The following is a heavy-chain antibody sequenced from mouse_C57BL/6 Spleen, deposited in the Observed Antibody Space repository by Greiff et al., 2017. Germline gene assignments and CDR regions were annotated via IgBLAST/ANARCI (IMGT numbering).Heavy chain of an antibody. CDR2: IYPGDGDT. J-gene: IGHJ3*01. D-gene: IGHD2-5*01. Sequence: LVEPGASVKISCKASGYAFSSSWMNWVKQRPGKGLEWIGRIYPGDGDTNYNGKFKGKATLTADKSSSTAYMQLSSLASEDSEVYFCARGDSNPSYWGQGTLVTVSA. V-gene: IGHV1-82*01. CDR1: GYAFSSSW. CDR3: ARGDSNPSY.